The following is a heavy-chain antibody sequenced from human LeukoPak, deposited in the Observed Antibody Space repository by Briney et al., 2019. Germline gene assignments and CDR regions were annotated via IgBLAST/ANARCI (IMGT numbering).Heavy chain of an antibody. CDR2: IYYSGTT. J-gene: IGHJ4*02. CDR1: GGSISSYY. Sequence: SETLSLTCTVSGGSISSYYWSWIRQPPGKGLEWIGYIYYSGTTNYNPSLKRRVTISVDTSKNQFSLRLSSVTAADTAVYFCARDCSSTSCKAPFDYWGQGTLVTVSS. CDR3: ARDCSSTSCKAPFDY. D-gene: IGHD2-2*01. V-gene: IGHV4-59*01.